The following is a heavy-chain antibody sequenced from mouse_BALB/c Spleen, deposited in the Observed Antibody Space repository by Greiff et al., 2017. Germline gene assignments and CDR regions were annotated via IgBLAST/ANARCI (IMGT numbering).Heavy chain of an antibody. CDR2: IYPGDGST. CDR3: ARDFPLLRLLYYFDY. V-gene: IGHV1S56*01. CDR1: GYTFTSYY. J-gene: IGHJ2*01. D-gene: IGHD1-2*01. Sequence: QVQLQQSGPELVKPGASVKMSCKASGYTFTSYYIHWVKQRPGQGLEWIGWIYPGDGSTKYNEKFKGKTTLTADKSSSTAYMLLSSLTSEDSAIYFCARDFPLLRLLYYFDYWGQGTTLTVSS.